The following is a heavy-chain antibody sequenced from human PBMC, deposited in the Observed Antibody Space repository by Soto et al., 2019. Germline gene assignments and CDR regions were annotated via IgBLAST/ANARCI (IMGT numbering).Heavy chain of an antibody. CDR3: AGSGYYHNSGMDV. Sequence: SETLSLTCTVSVGSISDHYYMWIRQSPGKGLEYIGYIYNGGRTDYNPSLKSRVIISVDTSKNQFSLKLTSVTAADTAVYYCAGSGYYHNSGMDVWGQGTTVTVSS. CDR2: IYNGGRT. D-gene: IGHD3-22*01. CDR1: VGSISDHY. J-gene: IGHJ6*02. V-gene: IGHV4-59*03.